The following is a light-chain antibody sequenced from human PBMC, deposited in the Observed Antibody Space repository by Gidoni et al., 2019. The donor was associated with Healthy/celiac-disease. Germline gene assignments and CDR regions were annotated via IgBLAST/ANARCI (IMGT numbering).Light chain of an antibody. J-gene: IGLJ2*01. CDR2: QDS. CDR3: QAWDSSTVV. V-gene: IGLV3-1*01. Sequence: SYELTQTPSVSVSPGQTASITCSGDKLGDKYSCWYQQKPGQSPVLVIYQDSKRPSGIPERFSGSHSGNTATLTISGTQATDEADYYCQAWDSSTVVFGGGTTLTVL. CDR1: KLGDKY.